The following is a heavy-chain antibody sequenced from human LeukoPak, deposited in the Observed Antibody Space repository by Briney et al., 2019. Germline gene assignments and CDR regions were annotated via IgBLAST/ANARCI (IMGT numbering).Heavy chain of an antibody. D-gene: IGHD3-22*01. V-gene: IGHV3-53*01. Sequence: GGSLRLSCAASGFTVSNNYMSWVPQAPGKGLEWVSVLYSGGSTYYADSVKGRFTISRDNSKNTLFLQMNSLRSEDTAVYYCARALGSGYPNYYYYYMDVWGKGTTVTVSS. CDR1: GFTVSNNY. J-gene: IGHJ6*03. CDR3: ARALGSGYPNYYYYYMDV. CDR2: LYSGGST.